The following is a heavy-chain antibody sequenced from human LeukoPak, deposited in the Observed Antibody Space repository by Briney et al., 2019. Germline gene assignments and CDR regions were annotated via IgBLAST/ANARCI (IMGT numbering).Heavy chain of an antibody. CDR3: ARGVAYYYDSSGYFDY. CDR1: GGSISSYY. V-gene: IGHV4-4*07. J-gene: IGHJ4*02. D-gene: IGHD3-22*01. CDR2: IYTSGGT. Sequence: SKTLSLTCTVSGGSISSYYWSWIRQPAGKGLEWIGRIYTSGGTNYNPSLKSRVTMSVDTSKNQFSLKLSSVTAADTAVYYCARGVAYYYDSSGYFDYWGQGTLVTVSS.